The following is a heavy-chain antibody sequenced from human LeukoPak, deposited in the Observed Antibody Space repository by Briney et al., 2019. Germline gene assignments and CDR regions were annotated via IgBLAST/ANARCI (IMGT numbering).Heavy chain of an antibody. Sequence: SETLSLTCTVSGGSISSYYWSWIRQPAGKGLEWIGRIYTSGSTNYNPSLKSRVTMSVDTSKNQFSLKLSSVTAADTAVYYCARDPRGYSYGYFDYWGQGTLVTVSS. D-gene: IGHD5-18*01. CDR1: GGSISSYY. V-gene: IGHV4-4*07. CDR3: ARDPRGYSYGYFDY. J-gene: IGHJ4*02. CDR2: IYTSGST.